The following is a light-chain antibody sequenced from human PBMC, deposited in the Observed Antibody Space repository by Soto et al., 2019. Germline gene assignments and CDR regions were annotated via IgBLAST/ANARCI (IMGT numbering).Light chain of an antibody. V-gene: IGLV2-14*03. CDR2: GVT. CDR1: HNDIGTYDY. CDR3: SSFTSDRIYV. J-gene: IGLJ1*01. Sequence: QSALTQPTSVSGSPGQSITISCTGNHNDIGTYDYVSWYQQHPGRAPRLLIYGVTTPPSGISDRFSASKSGLTASLTSSGLQPEDEADYYCSSFTSDRIYVFGPGTKLTVL.